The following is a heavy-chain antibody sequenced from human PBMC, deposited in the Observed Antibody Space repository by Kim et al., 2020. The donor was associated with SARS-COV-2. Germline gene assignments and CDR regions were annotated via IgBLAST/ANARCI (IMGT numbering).Heavy chain of an antibody. V-gene: IGHV3-7*01. Sequence: KNYVGSVKGRFIISRDNAENSLYLQMNSLRAEDTAVYYCARDRPGAAPRYWGQGTLVTVSS. D-gene: IGHD3-10*01. CDR3: ARDRPGAAPRY. J-gene: IGHJ4*02. CDR2: K.